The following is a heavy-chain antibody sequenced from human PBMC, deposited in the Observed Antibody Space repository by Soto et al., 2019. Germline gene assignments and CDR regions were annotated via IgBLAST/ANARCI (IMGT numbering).Heavy chain of an antibody. Sequence: QVQLQESGPGLVKPSQTLSLTCTVSGGSISSGDYYWSWIRQPPGKGLEWIGYIYYSGSTYYNPSLKSRVTISVDTSKNQFSLKLSSVTAADTAVYYCARDTFDYVWGSYRFDYWGQGTLVTVSS. D-gene: IGHD3-16*02. CDR3: ARDTFDYVWGSYRFDY. V-gene: IGHV4-30-4*01. CDR2: IYYSGST. J-gene: IGHJ4*02. CDR1: GGSISSGDYY.